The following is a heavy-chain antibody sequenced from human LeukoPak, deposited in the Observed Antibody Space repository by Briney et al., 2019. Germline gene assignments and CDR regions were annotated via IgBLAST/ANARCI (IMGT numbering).Heavy chain of an antibody. V-gene: IGHV1-69*05. J-gene: IGHJ5*02. CDR3: ARENYDFETFDP. D-gene: IGHD3-3*01. Sequence: SVKVSCKASGGTFSSYAISWVRQAPGQGLEWMGRIIPIFGTANYAQKFQGRVTITTDESTSTAYMELSSLRSEDTAVYYCARENYDFETFDPWGQGTLVTVSS. CDR1: GGTFSSYA. CDR2: IIPIFGTA.